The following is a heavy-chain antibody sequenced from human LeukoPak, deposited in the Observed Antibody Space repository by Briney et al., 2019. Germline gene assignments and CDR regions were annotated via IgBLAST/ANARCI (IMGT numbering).Heavy chain of an antibody. CDR1: GCTVSTNF. D-gene: IGHD2-8*02. J-gene: IGHJ4*02. CDR3: ARGYCTGTNCLVDY. CDR2: MYSGGST. Sequence: GGSLRLSCAASGCTVSTNFMNWVRQAPGKGLEWVSIMYSGGSTYYADSVKGRFTISRDDSKNTVCLQMNSLRADDTAMYYCARGYCTGTNCLVDYWGQGTLVTVSS. V-gene: IGHV3-53*01.